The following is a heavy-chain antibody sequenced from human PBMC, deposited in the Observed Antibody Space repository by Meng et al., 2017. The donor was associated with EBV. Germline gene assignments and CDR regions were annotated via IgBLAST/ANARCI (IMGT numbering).Heavy chain of an antibody. Sequence: QGPRGVSGGWVIKPGPRGKVSWKASGGTFSSYAISWVRQAPGQGLEWMGGIIPIFGTANYAQKFQGRVTITADKSTSTAYMELSSLRSEDTAVYYCARAEIAAAGRLDYWGQGTLVTVSS. CDR2: IIPIFGTA. CDR1: GGTFSSYA. D-gene: IGHD6-13*01. J-gene: IGHJ4*02. V-gene: IGHV1-69*06. CDR3: ARAEIAAAGRLDY.